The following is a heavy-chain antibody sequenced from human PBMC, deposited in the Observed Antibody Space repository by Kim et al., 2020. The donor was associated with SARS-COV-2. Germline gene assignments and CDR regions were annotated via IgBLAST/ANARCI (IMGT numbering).Heavy chain of an antibody. CDR3: ATGNPVVAAYNWFDP. V-gene: IGHV1-24*01. J-gene: IGHJ5*02. D-gene: IGHD2-15*01. Sequence: ASVKVSCKVSGYTLTELSMHWVRQAPGKGLEWMGGFDPEDGETIYAQKFQGRVTKTEDTSTDTAYMELSSLRSEDTAVYYCATGNPVVAAYNWFDPWGQGTLVTVSS. CDR2: FDPEDGET. CDR1: GYTLTELS.